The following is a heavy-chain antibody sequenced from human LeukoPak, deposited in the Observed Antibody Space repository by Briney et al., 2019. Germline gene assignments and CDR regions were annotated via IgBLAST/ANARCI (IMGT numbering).Heavy chain of an antibody. CDR3: AKVAHYYGSGSYYEYYFDY. Sequence: GGSLRLSCAASGFTFNSYWMHWVRQAPGKGLVWVSHINTYGSNTNYADSVKGRFTISRDNAKNTLYLQMNSLSADDTAVYYCAKVAHYYGSGSYYEYYFDYWGQGALVTVSS. CDR2: INTYGSNT. J-gene: IGHJ4*02. V-gene: IGHV3-74*01. D-gene: IGHD3-10*01. CDR1: GFTFNSYW.